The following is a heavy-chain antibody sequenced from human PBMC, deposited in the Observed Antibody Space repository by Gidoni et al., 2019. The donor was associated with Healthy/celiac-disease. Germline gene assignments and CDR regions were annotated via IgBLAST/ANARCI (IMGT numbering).Heavy chain of an antibody. Sequence: EVQLVESGGGLVQPGGSLRLSCAASGFTFSSYSMNWVRQAPGKGLEWVSYISSSSSTIYYADSVKGRFTISRDNAKNSLYLQMNSLRDEDTAVYYCARDNYYGSGSYSYYYYGMDVWGQGTTVTVSS. CDR3: ARDNYYGSGSYSYYYYGMDV. CDR1: GFTFSSYS. V-gene: IGHV3-48*02. D-gene: IGHD3-10*01. J-gene: IGHJ6*02. CDR2: ISSSSSTI.